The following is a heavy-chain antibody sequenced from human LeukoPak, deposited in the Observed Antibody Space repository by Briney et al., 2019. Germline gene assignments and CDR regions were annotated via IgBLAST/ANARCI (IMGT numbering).Heavy chain of an antibody. Sequence: SETLSLTCTVSGGSISSGDYYWTWIRQPPGKGLEWIGYIYYGGTTYYSPSLKSRVTMSVDTSKNQFSLKLNSVTAADTAVYYCARDTGLEWLLGRNSFDPWGQGTLVTVSS. J-gene: IGHJ5*02. CDR2: IYYGGTT. V-gene: IGHV4-30-4*08. CDR1: GGSISSGDYY. CDR3: ARDTGLEWLLGRNSFDP. D-gene: IGHD3-3*01.